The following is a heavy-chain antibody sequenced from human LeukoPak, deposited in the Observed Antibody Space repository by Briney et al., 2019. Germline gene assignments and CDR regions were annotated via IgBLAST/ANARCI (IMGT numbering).Heavy chain of an antibody. D-gene: IGHD2-2*01. CDR2: ISWNSANT. V-gene: IGHV3-9*01. CDR3: AKDMFYCSSNSCSLDTNGLDY. J-gene: IGHJ4*02. CDR1: GFTFDAHA. Sequence: GGSLRLSCAASGFTFDAHAMHWVRQAPGRGLEWVSGISWNSANTGYADSVRGRFTISRDNAKNSLYLQVNSLRAEDAALYYCAKDMFYCSSNSCSLDTNGLDYWGRGTLVTVSS.